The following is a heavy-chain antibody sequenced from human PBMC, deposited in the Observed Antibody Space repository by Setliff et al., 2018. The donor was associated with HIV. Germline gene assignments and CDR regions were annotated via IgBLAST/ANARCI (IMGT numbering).Heavy chain of an antibody. V-gene: IGHV1-69*06. D-gene: IGHD2-8*01. CDR3: ARGKVLRGNILYY. J-gene: IGHJ4*02. Sequence: GASVKVSCKASGGTFSSYAIRWVRQAPGHGLEWMGMIIPIFGTANYAQKFQGRVTITADKSTSTAYMDLSSLRSEDTAVYYCARGKVLRGNILYYWGQGTLVTVSS. CDR1: GGTFSSYA. CDR2: IIPIFGTA.